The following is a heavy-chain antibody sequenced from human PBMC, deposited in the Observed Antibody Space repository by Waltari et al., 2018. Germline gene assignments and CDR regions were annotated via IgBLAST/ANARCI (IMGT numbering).Heavy chain of an antibody. V-gene: IGHV3-7*01. CDR3: ARDPIAADAFDI. CDR2: RKEDGSVT. D-gene: IGHD2-21*01. Sequence: ATSGFTFSDNWMNWVRQAPGKGLEWVANRKEDGSVTHYVDSVKGRFTSARDNAKNSLYLQMNSLRAEDTAVYYCARDPIAADAFDIWGQGTMVTVSS. J-gene: IGHJ3*02. CDR1: GFTFSDNW.